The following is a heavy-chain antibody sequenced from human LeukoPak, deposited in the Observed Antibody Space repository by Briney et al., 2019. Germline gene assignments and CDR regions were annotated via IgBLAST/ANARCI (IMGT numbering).Heavy chain of an antibody. V-gene: IGHV3-48*03. CDR2: ISRSSSTI. CDR3: AREMPTTYYFDY. D-gene: IGHD1-1*01. CDR1: GFSFSTCE. J-gene: IGHJ4*02. Sequence: GGSLRLSCAASGFSFSTCEMIWVRQAPGKGPEWISYISRSSSTIYYADSVKGRFTISRGNAKNSLFLQMNSLRAEDTAVYFCAREMPTTYYFDYWGQGTLVTVSS.